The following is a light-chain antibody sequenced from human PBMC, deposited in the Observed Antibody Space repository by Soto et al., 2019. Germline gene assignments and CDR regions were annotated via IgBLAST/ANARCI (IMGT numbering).Light chain of an antibody. V-gene: IGLV2-14*01. CDR3: SSYRSGTVV. CDR1: SSDVGGSNY. J-gene: IGLJ2*01. Sequence: QSALTQPASVSGSPGQSITISCTGTSSDVGGSNYVSWYQQHPGIAPKLMIYDVTNRPSGVSHRFSGSRSGNTASLTISGLQAEDEADYDCSSYRSGTVVFGGGTKLTVL. CDR2: DVT.